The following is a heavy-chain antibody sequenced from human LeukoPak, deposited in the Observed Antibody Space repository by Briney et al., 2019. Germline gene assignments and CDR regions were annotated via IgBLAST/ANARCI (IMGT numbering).Heavy chain of an antibody. V-gene: IGHV4-59*08. J-gene: IGHJ5*02. CDR3: ARLNRSSSRYNWSDP. D-gene: IGHD6-13*01. Sequence: SETLSLTCTVSGGSISSYYWSWIRQPPGKGLEWIGYIYYSGSTNYNPSLKSRVTISVDTSKNQFSLKLSSVTAADTAVYYCARLNRSSSRYNWSDPWGQGTLVTVSS. CDR2: IYYSGST. CDR1: GGSISSYY.